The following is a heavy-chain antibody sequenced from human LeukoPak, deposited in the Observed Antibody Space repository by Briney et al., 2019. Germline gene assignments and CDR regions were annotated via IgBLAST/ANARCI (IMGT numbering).Heavy chain of an antibody. D-gene: IGHD6-6*01. CDR3: AKGIKARLYYFDY. CDR2: ISGSGGST. J-gene: IGHJ4*02. CDR1: GFTFSSYG. V-gene: IGHV3-23*01. Sequence: GGSLRLSCAASGFTFSSYGMSWVRQAPGKGLEWVSAISGSGGSTYYADSVKGRFTISRDNSKNTLYLQMNSLRAEDTAVYYCAKGIKARLYYFDYWGQGTLVTVSS.